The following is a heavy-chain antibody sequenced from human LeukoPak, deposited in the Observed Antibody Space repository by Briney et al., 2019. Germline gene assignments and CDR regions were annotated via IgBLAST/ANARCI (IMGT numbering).Heavy chain of an antibody. J-gene: IGHJ3*02. CDR2: IYYSGST. Sequence: SETLSLTCTVSGGSISSSSYYWGWIRQPPGKGLEWIGSIYYSGSTYYNPSLKSRVTISVDTSKNQFSLKLSSVTAADTAVYYCARDPGTMDAFDIWGQGTMVTVSS. CDR3: ARDPGTMDAFDI. D-gene: IGHD1-14*01. V-gene: IGHV4-39*02. CDR1: GGSISSSSYY.